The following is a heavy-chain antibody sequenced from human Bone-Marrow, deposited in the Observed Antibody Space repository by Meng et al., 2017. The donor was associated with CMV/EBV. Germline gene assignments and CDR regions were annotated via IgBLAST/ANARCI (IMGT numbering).Heavy chain of an antibody. CDR1: GYTFTDYY. D-gene: IGHD3-22*01. V-gene: IGHV1-2*02. J-gene: IGHJ4*02. Sequence: ASVKVSCKASGYTFTDYYVHWVRQAPGHGLEWMGWINPNSGGTNYAQKFQGRVTMTRDTSVSTAYMEMTRLTSADTAVFYCARVIGRSLLNRPLPFDYWGQGTLVTFSS. CDR3: ARVIGRSLLNRPLPFDY. CDR2: INPNSGGT.